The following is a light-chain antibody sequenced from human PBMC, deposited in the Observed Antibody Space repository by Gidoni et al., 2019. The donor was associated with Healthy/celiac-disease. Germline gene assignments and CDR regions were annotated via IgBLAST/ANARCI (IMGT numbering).Light chain of an antibody. CDR2: EVS. V-gene: IGLV2-14*01. CDR1: SSDVGGYNY. Sequence: QSALTQPASVSGSPGQSITISCTGTSSDVGGYNYVSWYQQHPGNAPKLMIYEVSQRPPGVSNRFSGSKSGNTASLTISGLQAEDEADYYCSSYTSSSTFWVFGGGTKLTVL. J-gene: IGLJ3*02. CDR3: SSYTSSSTFWV.